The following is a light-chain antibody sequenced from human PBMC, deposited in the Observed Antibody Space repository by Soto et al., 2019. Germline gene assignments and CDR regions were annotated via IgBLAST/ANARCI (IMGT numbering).Light chain of an antibody. Sequence: EIVLTQSPATLSLSPGDRATLSCRASQSVSSYLAWYQQQPGHAPRLLIYDASNRATGIPARFSGSGSGTDFTLTISSLEPEDFGVYYCQQRSNWPRLTFGGGTKVEIK. CDR2: DAS. CDR1: QSVSSY. V-gene: IGKV3-11*01. J-gene: IGKJ4*01. CDR3: QQRSNWPRLT.